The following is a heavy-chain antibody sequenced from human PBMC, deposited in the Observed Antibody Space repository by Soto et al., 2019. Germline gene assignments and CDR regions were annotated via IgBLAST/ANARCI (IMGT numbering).Heavy chain of an antibody. J-gene: IGHJ6*02. CDR1: GYTFTGYY. V-gene: IGHV1-2*02. D-gene: IGHD4-17*01. CDR2: INPNSGGT. Sequence: ASVKVSCKASGYTFTGYYMHWVRQAPGQGLEWMGWINPNSGGTNYAQKFQGRVTMTRDTSISTAYMELSRLRSDDTAVYYCARDRVYGDYILGGGRNGMDVWGQGTTVTVSS. CDR3: ARDRVYGDYILGGGRNGMDV.